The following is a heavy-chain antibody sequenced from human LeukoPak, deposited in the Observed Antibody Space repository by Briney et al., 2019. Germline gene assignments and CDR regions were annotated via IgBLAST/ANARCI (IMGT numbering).Heavy chain of an antibody. D-gene: IGHD6-13*01. CDR2: IYYSGSA. CDR1: GGSISSYY. J-gene: IGHJ5*02. Sequence: SETLSLTCTVSGGSISSYYWSWIRQPPGKGLEWIGYIYYSGSANYNPSLKSRVTISVDTSKNQFSLKLSSVTAADTAVYYCASIAAAADWFDPWGQGTLVTVSS. V-gene: IGHV4-59*01. CDR3: ASIAAAADWFDP.